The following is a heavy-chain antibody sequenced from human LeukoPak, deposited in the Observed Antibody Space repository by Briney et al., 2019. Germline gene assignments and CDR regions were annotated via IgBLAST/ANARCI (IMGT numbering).Heavy chain of an antibody. CDR2: IDPSDSYT. J-gene: IGHJ4*02. CDR3: ARHDHWGPITFDY. Sequence: GESLKISCKGSGYSFTSYWISWVRRMPGKGLEWMGRIDPSDSYTNYSPSFQGHVTIPADKSISTAYLQWSSLKASDTAMYYCARHDHWGPITFDYWGQGTLVTVSS. D-gene: IGHD5-24*01. CDR1: GYSFTSYW. V-gene: IGHV5-10-1*01.